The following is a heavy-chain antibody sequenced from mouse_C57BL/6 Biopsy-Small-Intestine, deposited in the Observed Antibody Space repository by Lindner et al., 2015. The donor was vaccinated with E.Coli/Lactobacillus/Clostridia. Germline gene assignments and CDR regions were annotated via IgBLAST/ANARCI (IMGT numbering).Heavy chain of an antibody. CDR1: GYSFTTYG. Sequence: SVKVSCKTSGYSFTTYGISWVRQAPGQGLEWMGWISVYNGHTNYAQKFQDRVTMTTDTGTTTAYMELTNLRSDDTAVYYCARDAYYNNNWGSYTWGIDFWGQGTLVTVSS. CDR2: ISVYNGHT. D-gene: IGHD2-5*01. J-gene: IGHJ4*01. CDR3: ARDAYYNNNWGSYTWGIDF. V-gene: IGHV1-7*01.